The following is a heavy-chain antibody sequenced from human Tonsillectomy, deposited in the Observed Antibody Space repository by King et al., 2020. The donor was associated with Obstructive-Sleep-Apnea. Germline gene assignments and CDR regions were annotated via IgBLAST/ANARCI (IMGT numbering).Heavy chain of an antibody. CDR3: ARARPNFLTRPYYFDY. Sequence: VQLQESGPGLVKPSQTLSLTCTVSGGSISSGDYYWSWIRQPPGKGLEWIGYIYSSGNTYYNPSLKSRVTISVDTSKNQFSLKLSSVTAADTAVYYCARARPNFLTRPYYFDYWGQGTLVTVSS. J-gene: IGHJ4*02. CDR1: GGSISSGDYY. D-gene: IGHD3/OR15-3a*01. CDR2: IYSSGNT. V-gene: IGHV4-30-4*01.